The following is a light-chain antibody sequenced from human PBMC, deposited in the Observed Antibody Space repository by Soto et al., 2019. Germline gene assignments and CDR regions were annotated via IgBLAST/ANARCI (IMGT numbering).Light chain of an antibody. CDR3: QQYNDNWT. J-gene: IGKJ1*01. Sequence: DIQMTQSPSTLSASVGDRVTITCRASQSISSWLAWYHQKPGTAPKLLIYKASTLQSGVPSRFSGSGSGTEFTLNISSLQPDDSATYYCQQYNDNWTFGQGTKVEIK. CDR1: QSISSW. V-gene: IGKV1-5*03. CDR2: KAS.